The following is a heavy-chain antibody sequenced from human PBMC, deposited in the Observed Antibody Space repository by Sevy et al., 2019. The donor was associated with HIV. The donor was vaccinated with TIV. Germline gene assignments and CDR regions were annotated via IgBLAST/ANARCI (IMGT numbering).Heavy chain of an antibody. CDR3: SSDDAFDI. CDR2: IYRSGST. Sequence: SETLSLTCAVSGGSISSSNWWSWVRQPPGKGLERIGEIYRSGSTNYNPSLKSRVTISVDKSKNQFSLKLSSVTDADTALYFCSSDDAFDIWGQGTMVTVSS. D-gene: IGHD6-6*01. CDR1: GGSISSSNW. J-gene: IGHJ3*02. V-gene: IGHV4-4*02.